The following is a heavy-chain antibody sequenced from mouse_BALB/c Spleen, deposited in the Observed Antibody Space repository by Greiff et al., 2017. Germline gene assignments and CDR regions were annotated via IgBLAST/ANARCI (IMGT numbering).Heavy chain of an antibody. CDR1: GYSITSDYA. CDR3: ARSPNGYDGAWFAY. CDR2: ISYSGST. Sequence: VQLQQSGPGLVKPSQSLSLTCTVTGYSITSDYAWYWIRQFPGNKLECMGYISYSGSTSYNPSLKSRISITRDTSKNQFFLQLNSVTTEDTATYYCARSPNGYDGAWFAYWGQGTLVTVSA. D-gene: IGHD2-2*01. J-gene: IGHJ3*01. V-gene: IGHV3-2*02.